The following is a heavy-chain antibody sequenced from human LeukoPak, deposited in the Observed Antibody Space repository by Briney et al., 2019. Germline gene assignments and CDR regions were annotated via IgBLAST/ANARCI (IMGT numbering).Heavy chain of an antibody. CDR2: IYYSGSI. Sequence: SETLSLTCTVSGGSISSYYWSWIRQPPGKGLEWIGYIYYSGSINYNPSLKSRVIISVDKSKNQFSLKLTSVTAADTAVYYCASPTAGNPDYYYYMDVWGKGTTVTVSS. CDR1: GGSISSYY. J-gene: IGHJ6*03. D-gene: IGHD6-19*01. CDR3: ASPTAGNPDYYYYMDV. V-gene: IGHV4-59*01.